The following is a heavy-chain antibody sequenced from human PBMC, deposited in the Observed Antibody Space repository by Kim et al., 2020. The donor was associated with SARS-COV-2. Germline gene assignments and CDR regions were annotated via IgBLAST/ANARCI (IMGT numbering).Heavy chain of an antibody. CDR3: ARDLNGIAAAAWYFDY. J-gene: IGHJ4*02. CDR1: GFTFSSYE. V-gene: IGHV3-48*03. Sequence: GGSLRLSCAASGFTFSSYEMNWVRQAPGKGLEWVSYISSSGSTIYYADSVKGRFTISRDNAKNSLYLQMTSLRAEDTAVYYCARDLNGIAAAAWYFDYWGRGPLVTVSS. D-gene: IGHD6-13*01. CDR2: ISSSGSTI.